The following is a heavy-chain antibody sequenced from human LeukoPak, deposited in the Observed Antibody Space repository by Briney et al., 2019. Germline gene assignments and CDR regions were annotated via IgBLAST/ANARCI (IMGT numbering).Heavy chain of an antibody. CDR2: INPSGGST. J-gene: IGHJ4*02. V-gene: IGHV1-46*01. CDR3: ARDRDGYDDY. Sequence: ASVKVSCKASGYTFTSYYMHWVRQAPGQGLEWMGIINPSGGSTSYAQKFQGRVTITADKSTSTAYMELSSLRSEDTAVYYCARDRDGYDDYWGQGTLVTVSS. D-gene: IGHD5-24*01. CDR1: GYTFTSYY.